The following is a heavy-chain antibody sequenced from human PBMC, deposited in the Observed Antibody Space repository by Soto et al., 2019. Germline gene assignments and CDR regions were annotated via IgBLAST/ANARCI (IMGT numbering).Heavy chain of an antibody. D-gene: IGHD4-17*01. J-gene: IGHJ5*02. CDR2: INHSGGT. CDR3: ARGGRLNWFDP. CDR1: GGSFSGYY. V-gene: IGHV4-34*01. Sequence: SETLSLTCAVYGGSFSGYYWSWIRQPPGKGLEWIGEINHSGGTNYNPSLKSRVTISVDTSKNQFSLKLSSVTAADTAVYYCARGGRLNWFDPWGQGTLVTVSS.